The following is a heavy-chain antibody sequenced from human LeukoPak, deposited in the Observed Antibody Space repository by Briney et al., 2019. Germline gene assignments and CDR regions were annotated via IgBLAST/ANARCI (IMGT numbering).Heavy chain of an antibody. V-gene: IGHV5-51*01. D-gene: IGHD6-6*01. Sequence: GESLKISCKGSGYSFTSYWIGWVRQMPGKGLEWMGIIHPRDSETRYSPSFQGQVTMSADKSITTAYLQWTSLKVSDTAMYYCARSYSSSSSFDYWGQGTLVTVSS. CDR1: GYSFTSYW. CDR2: IHPRDSET. J-gene: IGHJ4*02. CDR3: ARSYSSSSSFDY.